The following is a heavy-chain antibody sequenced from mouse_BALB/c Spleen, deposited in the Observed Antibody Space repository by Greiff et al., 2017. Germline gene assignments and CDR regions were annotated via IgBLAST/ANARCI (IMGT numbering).Heavy chain of an antibody. D-gene: IGHD3-3*01. CDR2: IYPGNGDT. CDR1: GYTFTSYN. Sequence: QVQLQQPGAELVKPGASVKMSCKASGYTFTSYNMHWVKQTPGQGLEWIGAIYPGNGDTSYNQKFKGKATLTADKSSSTAYMQLSSLTSEDSAVYYCARRDMDYWGQGTSVTVSS. V-gene: IGHV1-12*01. J-gene: IGHJ4*01. CDR3: ARRDMDY.